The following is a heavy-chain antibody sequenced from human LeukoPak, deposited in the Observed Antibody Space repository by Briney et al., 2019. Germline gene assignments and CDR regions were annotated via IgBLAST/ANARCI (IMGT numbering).Heavy chain of an antibody. J-gene: IGHJ2*01. D-gene: IGHD2-15*01. CDR1: GFTFSSYG. V-gene: IGHV3-33*01. CDR2: IWYDGSNK. CDR3: ARDLRWSHYWYFDL. Sequence: GGSLRLSCAASGFTFSSYGMHWVRQAPGKGLEWVAVIWYDGSNKYYADPVKGRFTISRDNSKNTLYLQMNSLRAEDTAVYYCARDLRWSHYWYFDLWGRGTLVTVSS.